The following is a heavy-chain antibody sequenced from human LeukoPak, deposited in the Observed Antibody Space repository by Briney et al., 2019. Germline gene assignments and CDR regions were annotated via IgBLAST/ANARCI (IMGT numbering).Heavy chain of an antibody. CDR2: ISSSSNLI. D-gene: IGHD6-19*01. CDR3: ARDGEQWLVDFDS. J-gene: IGHJ4*02. V-gene: IGHV3-48*02. CDR1: GFTFDDYA. Sequence: GRSLRLSCAASGFTFDDYAMHWVRQAPGKGLEWVSYISSSSNLIYYKDSVKGRFTISRDNAKNSLFLQMNSLRDEDTAVYFCARDGEQWLVDFDSWGQGTLVTVSS.